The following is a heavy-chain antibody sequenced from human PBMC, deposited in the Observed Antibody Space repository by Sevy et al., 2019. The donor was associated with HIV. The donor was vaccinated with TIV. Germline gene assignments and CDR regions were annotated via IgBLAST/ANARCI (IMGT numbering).Heavy chain of an antibody. CDR2: IGRAGDT. Sequence: GGSLRLSCAASGFTFSSYDMHWVRQVTGQGLEWVSAIGRAGDTYYPGSVKGRFTISRENAKNSLYLQMNSLRAGDTAVYYCARALPHYYGSGSYVMNAMDVWVQGTTVTVSS. CDR1: GFTFSSYD. CDR3: ARALPHYYGSGSYVMNAMDV. J-gene: IGHJ6*02. V-gene: IGHV3-13*01. D-gene: IGHD3-10*01.